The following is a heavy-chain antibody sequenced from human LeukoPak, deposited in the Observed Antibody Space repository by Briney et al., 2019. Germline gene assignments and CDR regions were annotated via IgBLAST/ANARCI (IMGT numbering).Heavy chain of an antibody. CDR1: GFTFSSYA. CDR2: ISGSGDTT. D-gene: IGHD3-10*01. CDR3: AKDHRSGSYYRPIDY. V-gene: IGHV3-23*01. J-gene: IGHJ4*02. Sequence: GGSLRLSCAASGFTFSSYAKSWVRQASGKGLEWVSSISGSGDTTYYAGSVKGRFTISRDNSKNTLYLQMNSLRAEDTAVYYCAKDHRSGSYYRPIDYWGQGTLVTVSS.